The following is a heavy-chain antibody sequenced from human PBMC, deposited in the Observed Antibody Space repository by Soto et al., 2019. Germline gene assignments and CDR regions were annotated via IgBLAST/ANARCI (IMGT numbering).Heavy chain of an antibody. V-gene: IGHV3-15*07. CDR2: IKSKTDGGTT. CDR1: GFTFSNAW. J-gene: IGHJ3*02. D-gene: IGHD2-15*01. Sequence: EVQLVESGGGLVKPGGSLRLSCAASGFTFSNAWMNWVRQAPGKGLEWVGRIKSKTDGGTTDYAAPVKGRFTISRDDSKNTLYLQMNSLKTEDTAVYYCTTVTDIVVVRIWVTNAFDIWGQGTMVTVSS. CDR3: TTVTDIVVVRIWVTNAFDI.